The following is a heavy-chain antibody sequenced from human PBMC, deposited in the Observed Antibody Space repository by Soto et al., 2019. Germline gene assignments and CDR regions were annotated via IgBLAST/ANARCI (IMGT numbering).Heavy chain of an antibody. CDR3: ARRGFGSFQTRHAFHI. CDR1: GGSISSSSYY. D-gene: IGHD3-3*01. V-gene: IGHV4-39*01. J-gene: IGHJ3*02. Sequence: QLQLQESGPGLVKPSETLSLTCTVSGGSISSSSYYWGRIRQPPGKGLEWIGSIYYSGSTYYNPSLKTRVTISVDTSKNQFSLKLSSVTAADTAVYYCARRGFGSFQTRHAFHIWGQGTMVTVSS. CDR2: IYYSGST.